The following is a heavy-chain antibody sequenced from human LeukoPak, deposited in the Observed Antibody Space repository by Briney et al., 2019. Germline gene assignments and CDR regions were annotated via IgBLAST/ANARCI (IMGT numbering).Heavy chain of an antibody. CDR1: GGTFSSYA. CDR3: ARQAGYCSGGSCYPDYDY. CDR2: IIPIFGTA. Sequence: GASVKVSCKASGGTFSSYAISWVRQAPGQGLEWMGRIIPIFGTANYAQKFQGRVTITTDESTSTAYMELSSLRSEDTAVYYCARQAGYCSGGSCYPDYDYWGQGTLVTVSS. D-gene: IGHD2-15*01. J-gene: IGHJ4*02. V-gene: IGHV1-69*05.